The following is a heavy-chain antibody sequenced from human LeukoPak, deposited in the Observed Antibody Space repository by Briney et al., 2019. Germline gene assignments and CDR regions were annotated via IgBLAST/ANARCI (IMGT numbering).Heavy chain of an antibody. CDR2: ISRSGGST. J-gene: IGHJ6*02. D-gene: IGHD3-10*01. Sequence: PGGSLRLSCAASGFTFSSYAMSWVRQAPGKGLEWVSAISRSGGSTYYADSVKGRFTISRDNSKNTLYLQMNSLRAEDTAVYYCAKDMVRGVIITKYYYYYGMDVWGQGTTVTVSS. CDR3: AKDMVRGVIITKYYYYYGMDV. V-gene: IGHV3-23*01. CDR1: GFTFSSYA.